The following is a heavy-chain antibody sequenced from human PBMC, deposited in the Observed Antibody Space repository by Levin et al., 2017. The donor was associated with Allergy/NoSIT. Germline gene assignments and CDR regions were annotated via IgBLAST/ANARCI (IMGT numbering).Heavy chain of an antibody. CDR3: ARGLGTSGTTSYY. J-gene: IGHJ4*02. CDR2: ISSSSTI. Sequence: PGGSLRLSCAASGFTFSSFAMSWVRQAPGKGLEWLSYISSSSTIYYADSVKGRFTISRDNAKNSLYLLMNSLRAEDTAVYYCARGLGTSGTTSYYWGQGALVTVSS. D-gene: IGHD1-1*01. V-gene: IGHV3-48*01. CDR1: GFTFSSFA.